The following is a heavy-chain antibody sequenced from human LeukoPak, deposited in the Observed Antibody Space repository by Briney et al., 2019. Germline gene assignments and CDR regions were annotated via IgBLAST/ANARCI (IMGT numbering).Heavy chain of an antibody. Sequence: SETLSLTCTVTGGSISSYYWNWIRQPPGKGLEWIGYIYYSGSTNYNPSLKSRVTISVDTSKNQFSLTLSSVTAADTAVYCCAGAVRKDGYKSYCDYGGQGTLVTVSS. CDR3: AGAVRKDGYKSYCDY. V-gene: IGHV4-59*01. CDR1: GGSISSYY. D-gene: IGHD5-24*01. CDR2: IYYSGST. J-gene: IGHJ4*02.